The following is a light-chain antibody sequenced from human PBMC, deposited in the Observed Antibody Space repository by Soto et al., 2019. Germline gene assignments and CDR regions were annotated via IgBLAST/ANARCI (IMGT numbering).Light chain of an antibody. V-gene: IGKV3-20*01. Sequence: EIVLTQSPGTLSLSPGERATLSCRASQSVSSSYLAWYQQKPGQAPRLLIYGASSRATGIPYRFSGSGSGTDFTITNSRLEAEDVAVYYCQQDGSSPWTFGQGTKVEIK. J-gene: IGKJ1*01. CDR3: QQDGSSPWT. CDR2: GAS. CDR1: QSVSSSY.